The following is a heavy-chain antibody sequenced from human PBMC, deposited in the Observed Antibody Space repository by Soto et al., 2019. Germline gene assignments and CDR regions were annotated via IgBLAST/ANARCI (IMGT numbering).Heavy chain of an antibody. CDR1: GYIFIDYW. J-gene: IGHJ4*02. CDR3: ARPPLPGYSIHFNS. CDR2: VYPRDSDT. V-gene: IGHV5-51*01. D-gene: IGHD2-15*01. Sequence: GESLKISCRGSGYIFIDYWIGWVRQMPGKGLEWMGIVYPRDSDTRYSPSFQGQVTISADRSTGTAFLQWRSLKASDTALYYCARPPLPGYSIHFNSWGQGTLVTVSS.